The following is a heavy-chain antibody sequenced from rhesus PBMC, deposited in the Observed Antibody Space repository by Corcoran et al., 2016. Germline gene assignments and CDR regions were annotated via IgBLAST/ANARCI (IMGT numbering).Heavy chain of an antibody. CDR1: GGSISGGYD. CDR3: ARGYSGGWSPDY. J-gene: IGHJ4*01. D-gene: IGHD6-37*01. CDR2: IYGSSGST. V-gene: IGHV4-76*01. Sequence: QVQLQESGPGLVKPSETLSLTCAVSGGSISGGYDWSWIRPPPGKGRELIGYIYGSSGSTNYNPSLKNRVTISKDTSKNQCSLKLSSVTAADTAVYYCARGYSGGWSPDYWGQGVLVTVSS.